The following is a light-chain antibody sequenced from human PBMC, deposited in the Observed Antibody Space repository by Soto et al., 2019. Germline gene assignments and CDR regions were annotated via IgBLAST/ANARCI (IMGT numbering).Light chain of an antibody. V-gene: IGKV1-39*01. CDR2: AAS. CDR3: QKSYSTPIT. J-gene: IGKJ5*01. Sequence: DIQMTQSPSSLSASVGDRVTITCRASQSISSYLNWYQQKPGKAPKLLIYAASSLQSGVPSRFSGSGAGTDFTLTISSLQPEDFETYYCQKSYSTPITFGQGTRREIK. CDR1: QSISSY.